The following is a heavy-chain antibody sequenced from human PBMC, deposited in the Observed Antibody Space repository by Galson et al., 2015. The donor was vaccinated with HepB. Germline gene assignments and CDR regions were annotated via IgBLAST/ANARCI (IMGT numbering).Heavy chain of an antibody. CDR2: IYSGGST. V-gene: IGHV3-66*01. D-gene: IGHD3-10*01. Sequence: SLRLSCAASGFTVSSNYMSWVRQAPGKGLEWVSVIYSGGSTYYADSVKGRFTISRDNSKNTLYLQMNSLRAEDTAVYYCARDSIGVRGEIDYWGQGTLVTVSS. CDR1: GFTVSSNY. CDR3: ARDSIGVRGEIDY. J-gene: IGHJ4*02.